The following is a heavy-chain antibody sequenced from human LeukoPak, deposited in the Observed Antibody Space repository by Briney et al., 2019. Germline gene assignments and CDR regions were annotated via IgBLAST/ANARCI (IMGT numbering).Heavy chain of an antibody. CDR3: AKAPKADPLSILQSYFDY. V-gene: IGHV3-23*01. J-gene: IGHJ4*02. D-gene: IGHD2-21*01. CDR2: ISGSGGST. Sequence: GRRLRPSPAGNGYRYSIYSMNRVRQARGQGLEWVTAISGSGGSTYYADSVKGRFTISRDNSKNTLYLQMNSLRAEDTAVYYCAKAPKADPLSILQSYFDYWGQGTLVTVSS. CDR1: GYRYSIYS.